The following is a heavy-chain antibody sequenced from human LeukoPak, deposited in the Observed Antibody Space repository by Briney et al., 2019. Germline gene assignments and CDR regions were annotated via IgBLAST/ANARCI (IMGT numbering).Heavy chain of an antibody. Sequence: GGSLRLSCAASGFTFGSYGMSWVRQAPGKGLEWVSGISGSGGTTYYADSVKGRFTISRDNSKITLYLQMNSLRAEDTAVYYCARGSPYGDFRYWGQGTLVTVSS. CDR1: GFTFGSYG. CDR3: ARGSPYGDFRY. V-gene: IGHV3-23*01. D-gene: IGHD4-17*01. CDR2: ISGSGGTT. J-gene: IGHJ4*02.